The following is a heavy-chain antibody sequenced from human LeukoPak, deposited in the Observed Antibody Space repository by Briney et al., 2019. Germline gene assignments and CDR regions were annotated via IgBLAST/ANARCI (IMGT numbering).Heavy chain of an antibody. CDR3: ARDFPISSGWYWMPDY. CDR2: ISYDGSNK. CDR1: GFTFSSYA. D-gene: IGHD6-19*01. V-gene: IGHV3-30*04. Sequence: QPGGSLRLSCAASGFTFSSYAMHWVRQAPGKGLEWVAVISYDGSNKYYADSVKGRFTISRDNSKNTLYLQMNSLRAEDTAVYYCARDFPISSGWYWMPDYWGQGTLVTVSS. J-gene: IGHJ4*02.